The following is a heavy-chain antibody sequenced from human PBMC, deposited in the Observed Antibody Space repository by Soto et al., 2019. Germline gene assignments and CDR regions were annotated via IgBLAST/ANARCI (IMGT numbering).Heavy chain of an antibody. CDR2: IRSKTNSYAT. CDR1: GFTFSGSG. J-gene: IGHJ5*02. CDR3: TRDPRNYYDSSGSANWFDP. Sequence: HPGGSRRRSWAASGFTFSGSGMHWVRQASGKGLEWVGRIRSKTNSYATAYAASVKGRFTISRDDSKNTAYLQMNSLKTEDTAVYYCTRDPRNYYDSSGSANWFDPWGQGTLVTVSS. V-gene: IGHV3-73*01. D-gene: IGHD3-22*01.